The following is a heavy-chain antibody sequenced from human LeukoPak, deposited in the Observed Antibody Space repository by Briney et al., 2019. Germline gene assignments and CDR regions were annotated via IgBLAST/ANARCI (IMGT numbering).Heavy chain of an antibody. J-gene: IGHJ4*02. CDR3: TKDTVDTTMVPYYFEY. V-gene: IGHV3-53*01. CDR1: GFTVSSTY. D-gene: IGHD5-18*01. Sequence: GGSLRLSCAASGFTVSSTYMSWVRQSPGKGLEWVSVVYKDGKMFYIDSVRGRFAISRDTSKNTVYLQMNNLRAEDTAVYYCTKDTVDTTMVPYYFEYWGQGTLVTVSS. CDR2: VYKDGKM.